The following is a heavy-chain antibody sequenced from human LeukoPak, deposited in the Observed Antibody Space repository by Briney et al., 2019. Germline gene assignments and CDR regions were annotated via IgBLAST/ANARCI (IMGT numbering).Heavy chain of an antibody. V-gene: IGHV3-7*04. CDR1: GFAFSSYW. Sequence: PGGSLRLSRATSGFAFSSYWMSWVRQAPGKGLEWVANIKQGGSDKYYVDSVKGRFTISRDDAKNSLYLQMNSLRAEDTAVYFCARDLFSESYKGVNYWGQGTLVTVSS. CDR2: IKQGGSDK. D-gene: IGHD1-26*01. J-gene: IGHJ4*02. CDR3: ARDLFSESYKGVNY.